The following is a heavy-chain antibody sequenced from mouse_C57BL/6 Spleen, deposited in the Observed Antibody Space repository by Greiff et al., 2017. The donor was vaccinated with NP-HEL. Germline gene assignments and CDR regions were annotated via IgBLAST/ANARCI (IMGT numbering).Heavy chain of an antibody. Sequence: EVQLQQPGAELVRPGASVKLSCTASGFNIKDDYMHWVKQRPEQGLEWIGWIDPENGDTEYASKFQGKATITADTSSNTAYLQLSSLTSEDTAVYYCTRDGYYGGFAYWGQGTLVTVSA. J-gene: IGHJ3*01. V-gene: IGHV14-4*01. D-gene: IGHD2-3*01. CDR3: TRDGYYGGFAY. CDR2: IDPENGDT. CDR1: GFNIKDDY.